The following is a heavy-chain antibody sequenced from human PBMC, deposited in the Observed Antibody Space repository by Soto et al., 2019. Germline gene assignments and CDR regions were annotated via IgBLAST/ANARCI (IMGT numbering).Heavy chain of an antibody. CDR2: INPNSGGT. Sequence: ASVKVSCKASGYTFTGYYMHWVRQAPGQGLEWMGWINPNSGGTNYAQKFQGWVTMTRDTSISTAYMELSRLRSDDTAVYYCARSYGDYPSSNYYYYYGMDVWGQGTTVTVSS. D-gene: IGHD4-17*01. CDR3: ARSYGDYPSSNYYYYYGMDV. J-gene: IGHJ6*02. V-gene: IGHV1-2*04. CDR1: GYTFTGYY.